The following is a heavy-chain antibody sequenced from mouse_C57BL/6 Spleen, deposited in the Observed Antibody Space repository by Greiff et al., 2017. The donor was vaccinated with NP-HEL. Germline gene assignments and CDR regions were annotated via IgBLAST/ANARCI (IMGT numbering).Heavy chain of an antibody. CDR2: INPGSGGT. J-gene: IGHJ4*01. D-gene: IGHD2-3*01. CDR3: AGGDGSPYAMGY. V-gene: IGHV1-54*01. CDR1: GYAFTNYL. Sequence: VQLQQSGAELVRPGTSVKVSCKASGYAFTNYLIEWVKQRPGQGLEWIGVINPGSGGTNYNEKFKGKATLTADKSSSTAYMQLSSLTSEDSAVYFCAGGDGSPYAMGYWGQGTSVTVSS.